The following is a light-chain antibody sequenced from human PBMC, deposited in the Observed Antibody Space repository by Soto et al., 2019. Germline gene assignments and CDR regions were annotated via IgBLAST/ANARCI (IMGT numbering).Light chain of an antibody. CDR2: GNS. V-gene: IGLV1-40*01. CDR3: QSYDSRLGGYVV. CDR1: SSNIGAGYD. Sequence: VLTQPPSVSGAPGQRVTISCTGSSSNIGAGYDVHWYQQLPGTAPKLLIYGNSNRPSGVPDRFSGSKSGTSASLAITGLQAEDEADYYCQSYDSRLGGYVVFGGGTQLTVL. J-gene: IGLJ2*01.